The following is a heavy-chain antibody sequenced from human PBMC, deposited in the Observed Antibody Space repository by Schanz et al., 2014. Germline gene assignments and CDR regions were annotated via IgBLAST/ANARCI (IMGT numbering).Heavy chain of an antibody. Sequence: QVQLVQSGAEVKKPGASVKVSCKTSGYTFSDYGITWVRQAPGQGLEWVGWISPYTGNTHYFDKMEGRITMTTDTSTSTADMEVSSLRSEDTSVYYCARSGSSNCYFFDDWGQGTLVTVSS. V-gene: IGHV1-18*01. CDR3: ARSGSSNCYFFDD. CDR1: GYTFSDYG. J-gene: IGHJ4*02. CDR2: ISPYTGNT. D-gene: IGHD6-13*01.